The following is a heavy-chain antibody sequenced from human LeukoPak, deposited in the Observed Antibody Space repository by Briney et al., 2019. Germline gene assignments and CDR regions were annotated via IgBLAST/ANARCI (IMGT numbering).Heavy chain of an antibody. CDR3: ARGRLKQWLVRYADYYYGMDV. J-gene: IGHJ6*02. CDR1: GGSFSGYY. V-gene: IGHV4-34*01. D-gene: IGHD6-19*01. CDR2: INHSGST. Sequence: KPSETLSLTCAVYGGSFSGYYWSWIRQPPGKGLEWIGEINHSGSTNYNPPLKSRVTISVDTSKNQFSLKLSSVTAADTAVYYCARGRLKQWLVRYADYYYGMDVWGQGTTVTVSS.